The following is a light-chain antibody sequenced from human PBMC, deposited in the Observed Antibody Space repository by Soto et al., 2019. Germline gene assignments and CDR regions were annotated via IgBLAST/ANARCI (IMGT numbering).Light chain of an antibody. Sequence: EIVLTQSPGTLSLSPGERATLSCRASQSVSSSYLAWYQQKPGQAPMLLIYGASSRATGIPDRFSGSGSGTDFTLTISRLEPVDFAVYYCQQYGSSPNTFGQGTKLEIK. V-gene: IGKV3-20*01. J-gene: IGKJ2*01. CDR3: QQYGSSPNT. CDR1: QSVSSSY. CDR2: GAS.